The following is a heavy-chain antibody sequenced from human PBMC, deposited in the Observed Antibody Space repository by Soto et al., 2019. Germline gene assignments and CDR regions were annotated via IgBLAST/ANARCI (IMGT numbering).Heavy chain of an antibody. D-gene: IGHD3-3*01. CDR2: INCCGGST. V-gene: IGHV3-23*01. CDR1: GFSFSTYA. J-gene: IGHJ4*02. CDR3: AKARAQYYDFWSGYPVDY. Sequence: PGGSLRLSCAASGFSFSTYAMSWVRQAPGKGLEWVSAINCCGGSTYYADSVKGRFTISRDNSKNTLYLQMNSLRAEDTAVYYYAKARAQYYDFWSGYPVDYWGQGTLVTVSS.